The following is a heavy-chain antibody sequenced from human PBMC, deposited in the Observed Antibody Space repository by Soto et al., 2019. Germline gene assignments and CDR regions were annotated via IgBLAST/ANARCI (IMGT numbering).Heavy chain of an antibody. CDR2: IIPIFGTA. V-gene: IGHV1-69*13. Sequence: GASVRVSCKASGRTFSSYAISWERQAPGQGLEWMGGIIPIFGTANYAQKFQGRVTITADESTSTAYMELSSLRSEDTAVYYCARENGNEAAASLYYYYYGMDVWGQGTTVTVSS. J-gene: IGHJ6*02. CDR3: ARENGNEAAASLYYYYYGMDV. CDR1: GRTFSSYA. D-gene: IGHD6-13*01.